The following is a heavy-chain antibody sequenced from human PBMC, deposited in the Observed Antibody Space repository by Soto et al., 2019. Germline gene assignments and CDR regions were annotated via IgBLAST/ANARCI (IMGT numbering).Heavy chain of an antibody. CDR2: ISGTGSNK. CDR1: GLTFSNYA. J-gene: IGHJ4*02. V-gene: IGHV3-23*01. D-gene: IGHD3-22*01. Sequence: GGSLRLSCAASGLTFSNYAMNWVRQAPGKGLEWVSVISGTGSNKYYADSVKGRFTISRDNSKNTLYLQMNSLRAEDTAVYYCTSSSGYASLYYFDYWGQGTLVTVSS. CDR3: TSSSGYASLYYFDY.